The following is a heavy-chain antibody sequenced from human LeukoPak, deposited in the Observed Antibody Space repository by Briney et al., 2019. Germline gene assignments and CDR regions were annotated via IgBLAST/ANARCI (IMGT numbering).Heavy chain of an antibody. J-gene: IGHJ4*02. CDR1: GDSISSGSFY. CDR2: IYTSGST. V-gene: IGHV4-61*02. Sequence: SETLSLTCTVSGDSISSGSFYWSWIRQPAGKELEWIGRIYTSGSTDYNPSLRSRVTISVDTSKNQFSLTLSSVTAADTAVYYCARVARCTSCFDVDYWGQGTLVTVSS. D-gene: IGHD2-2*01. CDR3: ARVARCTSCFDVDY.